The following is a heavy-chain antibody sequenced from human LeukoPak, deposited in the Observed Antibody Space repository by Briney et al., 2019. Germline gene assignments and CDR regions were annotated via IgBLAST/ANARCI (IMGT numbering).Heavy chain of an antibody. Sequence: GGSLRLSCAASGFTFSTYSMNWVRQAPGKGLEWVSYISSGSSTIYYADSVKGRITISRDNAKNSLYLQMNTLRAEDTAVYYCAREDGGYCSSTSCSAIDYWGQGTLVTVSS. CDR3: AREDGGYCSSTSCSAIDY. V-gene: IGHV3-48*01. D-gene: IGHD2-2*03. CDR2: ISSGSSTI. J-gene: IGHJ4*02. CDR1: GFTFSTYS.